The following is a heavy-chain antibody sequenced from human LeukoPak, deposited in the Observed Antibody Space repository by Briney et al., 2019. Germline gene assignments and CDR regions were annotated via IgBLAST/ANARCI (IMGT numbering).Heavy chain of an antibody. D-gene: IGHD3-10*01. CDR1: GFTFDDYA. Sequence: GRSLRLSCAASGFTFDDYAMHWVRQAPGKGLEWASGISWNSGSIGYADSVKGRFTISRDNAKNSLYLQMNSLRAEDTALYYCAKVASSGSYLDAFDIWGQGTMVTVSS. J-gene: IGHJ3*02. CDR2: ISWNSGSI. CDR3: AKVASSGSYLDAFDI. V-gene: IGHV3-9*01.